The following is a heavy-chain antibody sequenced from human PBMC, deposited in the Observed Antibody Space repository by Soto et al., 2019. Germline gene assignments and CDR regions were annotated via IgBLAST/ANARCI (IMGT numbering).Heavy chain of an antibody. CDR1: GFTFSSYA. V-gene: IGHV3-23*01. D-gene: IGHD4-17*01. J-gene: IGHJ4*02. Sequence: EVQLLESGGGLVQPGGSLRLSCLASGFTFSSYAMNWVRQAPGKGLEWVSGISGGGYSTNYADSVKGRFTIPRDNSKNTLYLQMNSLRAEDAAIYYCAKSPTTTTVAYWGQGTLVTVSA. CDR3: AKSPTTTTVAY. CDR2: ISGGGYST.